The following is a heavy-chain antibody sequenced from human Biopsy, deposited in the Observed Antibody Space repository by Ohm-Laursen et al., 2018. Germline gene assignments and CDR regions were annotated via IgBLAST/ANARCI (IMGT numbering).Heavy chain of an antibody. CDR2: ISYDGRGE. Sequence: SLRLSCAASGFTFTSYAMHWVRQAPGKGLEWVGVISYDGRGEYYPDSMQGRFIISRDNPKNTVDLQMNSLRAEDTAVYFCARDGKRWDYSTYFSWHFDLWGRGTLVTVSS. J-gene: IGHJ2*01. D-gene: IGHD4-11*01. CDR1: GFTFTSYA. V-gene: IGHV3-30*03. CDR3: ARDGKRWDYSTYFSWHFDL.